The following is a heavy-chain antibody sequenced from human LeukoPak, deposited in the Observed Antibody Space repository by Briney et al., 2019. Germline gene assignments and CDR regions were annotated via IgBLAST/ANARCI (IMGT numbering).Heavy chain of an antibody. J-gene: IGHJ2*01. V-gene: IGHV3-64*02. Sequence: GGSLRLSCAASGFTFSSYSMHWVRQAPGKGPEFVSVIGGGGVTTFYADSVKDRFTISRDNSKNTLYLEMGSLRAEDIAVYYCAREGGGSGLWYYDLWGRGTLVTVSS. CDR1: GFTFSSYS. CDR3: AREGGGSGLWYYDL. D-gene: IGHD1-26*01. CDR2: IGGGGVTT.